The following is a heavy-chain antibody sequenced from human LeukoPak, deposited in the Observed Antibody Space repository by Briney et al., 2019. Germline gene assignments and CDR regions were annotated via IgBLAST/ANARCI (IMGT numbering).Heavy chain of an antibody. V-gene: IGHV1-8*01. CDR1: GYTFTSYD. Sequence: ASVKVSCKASGYTFTSYDFNRLRQATGQGPEWMGWMNPNSGATGYAQKFQGRITMTRSASINTAYMELTDLRSEDTAVYYCARVPSTWGYGMDVWGQGTTVTVSS. J-gene: IGHJ6*02. CDR3: ARVPSTWGYGMDV. CDR2: MNPNSGAT. D-gene: IGHD3-16*01.